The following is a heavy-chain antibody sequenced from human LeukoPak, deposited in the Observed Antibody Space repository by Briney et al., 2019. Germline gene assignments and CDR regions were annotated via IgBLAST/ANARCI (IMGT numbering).Heavy chain of an antibody. CDR2: INPSGGST. CDR3: ARVGGHVDTAMVTDY. Sequence: GASVKVSCKASGYTFTSYYMHWVRQAPGQGLEWMGIINPSGGSTSYAQKFQGRVTMTRDTSTSTVYMELSSLRSEDTAVYYCARVGGHVDTAMVTDYWGQGTQVTVSS. J-gene: IGHJ4*02. CDR1: GYTFTSYY. V-gene: IGHV1-46*01. D-gene: IGHD5-18*01.